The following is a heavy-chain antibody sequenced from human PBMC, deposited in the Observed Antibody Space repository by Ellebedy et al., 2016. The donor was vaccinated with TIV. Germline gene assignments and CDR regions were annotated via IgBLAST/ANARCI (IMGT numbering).Heavy chain of an antibody. V-gene: IGHV4-34*01. CDR1: GGSLTPYY. J-gene: IGHJ6*02. CDR2: IGHDGTA. CDR3: ARVPYSTGSYNYFYGMDV. D-gene: IGHD2-8*02. Sequence: MPSETLSLTCAVYGGSLTPYYWTWIRLPPGRGLEWIGEIGHDGTANYNPSLKSRVLISIDTSKNQFSLRLTPVTAADTAVYYCARVPYSTGSYNYFYGMDVWGQGTTVTVSS.